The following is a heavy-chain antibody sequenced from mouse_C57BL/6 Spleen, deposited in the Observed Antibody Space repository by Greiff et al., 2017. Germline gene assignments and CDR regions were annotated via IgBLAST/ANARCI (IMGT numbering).Heavy chain of an antibody. D-gene: IGHD4-1*01. Sequence: VQLQQSGAELVRPGASVTLSCKASGYTFTDYEMHWVKQTPVHGLEWIGAIDPETGGTAYNQKFKGKAILTVDRSSSTAYMELRSLTSEDSAVYYCTPGKDYFDYWGQGTTLTVSS. V-gene: IGHV1-15*01. CDR3: TPGKDYFDY. CDR1: GYTFTDYE. CDR2: IDPETGGT. J-gene: IGHJ2*01.